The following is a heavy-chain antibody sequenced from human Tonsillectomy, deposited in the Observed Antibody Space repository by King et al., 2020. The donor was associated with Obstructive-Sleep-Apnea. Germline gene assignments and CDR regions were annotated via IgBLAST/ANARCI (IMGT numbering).Heavy chain of an antibody. J-gene: IGHJ4*02. CDR3: ARGNVDTAMVDY. D-gene: IGHD5-18*01. V-gene: IGHV4-31*01. CDR2: IYYSGST. Sequence: VQLQESGPGQVKPSQTLSLTCTVSGGSISSGGYYWSWIRQHPGKGLEWIGYIYYSGSTYYNPSLKSLVTISVDTSKNQFSLKLSSVTAADTAVYYCARGNVDTAMVDYWGQGTLVTVSS. CDR1: GGSISSGGYY.